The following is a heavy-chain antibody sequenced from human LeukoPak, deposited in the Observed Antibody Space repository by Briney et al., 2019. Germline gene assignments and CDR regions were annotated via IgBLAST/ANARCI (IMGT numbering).Heavy chain of an antibody. CDR1: GFTFSTYG. Sequence: PGGSLRLSCAASGFTFSTYGLTWVRQAPGKGLEWVSTISNSGSTIYYADSVKGRFTISRDNAKNSLYLQMNSLRAEDTAVYYCARDGLGDYVWGSYRFDYWGQGTLVTVSS. J-gene: IGHJ4*02. V-gene: IGHV3-48*04. CDR3: ARDGLGDYVWGSYRFDY. CDR2: ISNSGSTI. D-gene: IGHD3-16*02.